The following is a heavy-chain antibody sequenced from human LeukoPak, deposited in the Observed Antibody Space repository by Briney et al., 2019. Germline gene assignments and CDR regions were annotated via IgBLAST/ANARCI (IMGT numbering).Heavy chain of an antibody. CDR1: GYTFTDYY. J-gene: IGHJ4*02. D-gene: IGHD4-17*01. Sequence: ASVKVSCKASGYTFTDYYLNWVRQAPGQGLEWMGWISPYSGATHYAQVFQGRVTMTRDTSISTAYMEVSRLRSDDTAVYYCARSMTTATWDYWGQGTLVTVSS. CDR3: ARSMTTATWDY. V-gene: IGHV1-2*02. CDR2: ISPYSGAT.